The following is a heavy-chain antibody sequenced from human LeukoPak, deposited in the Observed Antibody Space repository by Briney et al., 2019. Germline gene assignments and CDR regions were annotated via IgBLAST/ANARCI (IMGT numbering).Heavy chain of an antibody. Sequence: GGSLRLSCAASGFTFRSYWMSWVRQAPGKGLEWVANINQAGSVQYYVDSVKSRFTISRDDAKNSLYVQMNSLREEVTAVYYCARVSYSGWNLEYWGQGTLVTVSS. D-gene: IGHD5-12*01. CDR1: GFTFRSYW. CDR3: ARVSYSGWNLEY. J-gene: IGHJ4*02. V-gene: IGHV3-7*01. CDR2: INQAGSVQ.